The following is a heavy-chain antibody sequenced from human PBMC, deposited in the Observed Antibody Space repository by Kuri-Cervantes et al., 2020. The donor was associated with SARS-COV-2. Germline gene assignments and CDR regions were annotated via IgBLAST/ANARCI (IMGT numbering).Heavy chain of an antibody. J-gene: IGHJ4*02. CDR1: GFNFSRTD. Sequence: LSLTCAASGFNFSRTDMHWVRQAPGEGLEWVAVISHDGKNKKCIASGKGRFTISRDNSQNTLYLHMKSLRSEDTAMYYCAKDRAGVHDFWGQGTLVTVSS. D-gene: IGHD2-21*01. CDR3: AKDRAGVHDF. CDR2: ISHDGKNK. V-gene: IGHV3-30*18.